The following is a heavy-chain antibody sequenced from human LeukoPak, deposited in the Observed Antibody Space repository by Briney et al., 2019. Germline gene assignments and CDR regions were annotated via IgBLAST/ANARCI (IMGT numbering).Heavy chain of an antibody. D-gene: IGHD3-3*01. CDR3: ARAPYDFWSGYRFRARTRFDP. Sequence: ASVKVSCKASGYTLTSYDINWVRQATGQGLEWMGWMNPNSGNTGYAQKFQGRVTMTRNTSISTAYMELSSLRSEDTAVYYCARAPYDFWSGYRFRARTRFDPWGQGTLVTVSS. CDR1: GYTLTSYD. CDR2: MNPNSGNT. V-gene: IGHV1-8*01. J-gene: IGHJ5*02.